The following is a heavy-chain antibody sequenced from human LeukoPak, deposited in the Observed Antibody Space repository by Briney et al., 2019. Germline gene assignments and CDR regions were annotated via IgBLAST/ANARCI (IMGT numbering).Heavy chain of an antibody. J-gene: IGHJ5*02. Sequence: SETLSLTCSISGGSLNKFYWAWIRQPPGKGLEWIGYIYYSGSTNYNPSLKSRVTISVDTSKNQFSLKLSSVTAADTAVYYCARGGYYGSGNDFRFDPWGQGTLVTVSS. CDR3: ARGGYYGSGNDFRFDP. CDR1: GGSLNKFY. D-gene: IGHD3-10*01. CDR2: IYYSGST. V-gene: IGHV4-59*01.